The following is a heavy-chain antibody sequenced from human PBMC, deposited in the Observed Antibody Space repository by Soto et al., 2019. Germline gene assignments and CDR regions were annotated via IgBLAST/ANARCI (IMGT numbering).Heavy chain of an antibody. J-gene: IGHJ4*02. CDR3: VREGIDGGSWGFFDS. V-gene: IGHV3-30*04. D-gene: IGHD3-16*01. CDR2: ISYDGRST. CDR1: GFTFSTYA. Sequence: QVQLVDSGGGVVQPGRSLRLSCAASGFTFSTYAMHWVRQAPGKGLEWVAFISYDGRSTYSADSVRGRFTISRDNSKNPLYLQMHSLRPEDTAAYVCVREGIDGGSWGFFDSWGQGTMVTVAS.